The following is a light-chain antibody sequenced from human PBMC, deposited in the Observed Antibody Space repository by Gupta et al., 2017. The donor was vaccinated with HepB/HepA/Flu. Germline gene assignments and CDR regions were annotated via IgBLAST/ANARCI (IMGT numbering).Light chain of an antibody. CDR2: YDD. CDR1: SSNIGNNA. Sequence: QSVLTQPPSVSEAPRQRVTISCSGGSSNIGNNAVNWYQQLPGKAPKLLIYYDDLLPSGVADRFSGSHSGTSASLAISGLQSEDEADYYCAAWDDSLNGPGVVFGGGTKLTVL. CDR3: AAWDDSLNGPGVV. V-gene: IGLV1-36*01. J-gene: IGLJ2*01.